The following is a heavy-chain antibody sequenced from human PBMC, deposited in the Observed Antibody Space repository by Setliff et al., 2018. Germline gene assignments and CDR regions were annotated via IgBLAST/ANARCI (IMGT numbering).Heavy chain of an antibody. CDR1: GFPFSGSW. D-gene: IGHD2-21*01. V-gene: IGHV3-7*01. J-gene: IGHJ3*02. Sequence: GGSLRLSCAASGFPFSGSWMAWVRQVPGQGLEWVADIREDGSGNFYADSVRGRFTISRDNARNSLFLQMNSLSAEDTAVYYCARDPEGGEFDIWGQGTLVTVSS. CDR2: IREDGSGN. CDR3: ARDPEGGEFDI.